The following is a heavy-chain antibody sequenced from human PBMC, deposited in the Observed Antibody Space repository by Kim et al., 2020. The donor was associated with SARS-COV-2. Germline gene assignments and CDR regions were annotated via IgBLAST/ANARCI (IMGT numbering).Heavy chain of an antibody. V-gene: IGHV3-33*01. CDR1: GFTFSSYG. CDR2: IWYDGSNK. D-gene: IGHD1-26*01. Sequence: GGSLRLSCAASGFTFSSYGMHWVRQAPGKGLEWVAVIWYDGSNKYYADSVKGRFTISRDNSKNTLYLQMNSLRAEDRAVYYCARDRTYSGSSGDHFDYWGQGTLVTVSS. J-gene: IGHJ4*02. CDR3: ARDRTYSGSSGDHFDY.